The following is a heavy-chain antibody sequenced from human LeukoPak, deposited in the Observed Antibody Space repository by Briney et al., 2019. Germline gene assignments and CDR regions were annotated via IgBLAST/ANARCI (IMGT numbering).Heavy chain of an antibody. CDR2: FDPEGGET. Sequence: GASVKVSCKVSGYTLTELSMHWVRQAPGKGLEWMGGFDPEGGETIYAQKFQGRVTMTEDTSTDTAYMELSSLRSEDTAVYYCATSFSGSYRPNAFDIWGQGTMVTVSS. D-gene: IGHD3-16*02. CDR3: ATSFSGSYRPNAFDI. CDR1: GYTLTELS. V-gene: IGHV1-24*01. J-gene: IGHJ3*02.